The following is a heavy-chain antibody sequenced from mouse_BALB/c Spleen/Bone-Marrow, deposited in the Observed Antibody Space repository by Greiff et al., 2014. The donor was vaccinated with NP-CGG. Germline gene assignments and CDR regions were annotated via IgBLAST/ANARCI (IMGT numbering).Heavy chain of an antibody. CDR1: EFTFSGYG. D-gene: IGHD3-3*01. CDR2: ISGSGSST. Sequence: EVKLQESGGGLVQPGGSLKLSCAASEFTFSGYGMSWVRQTPDKGLELVATISGSGSSTYYPDSVKGRFTISRDNARNTLYLQMSSLKSEDTAMYYCARGRDWFDYWGQGTTLTVSS. V-gene: IGHV5-6-3*01. J-gene: IGHJ2*01. CDR3: ARGRDWFDY.